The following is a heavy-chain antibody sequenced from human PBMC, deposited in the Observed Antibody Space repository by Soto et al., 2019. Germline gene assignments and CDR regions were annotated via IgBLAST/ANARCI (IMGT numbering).Heavy chain of an antibody. Sequence: SETLSLTCTVSGGSFKSGRYSWSRIRQPPGKGLEWIGYVYHTGRTSYNPSLKSRVSISMDTSKNQFSLNLDSVTAADTAVYFCARDFAYFDSWGQGTLVTVSS. D-gene: IGHD3-3*01. V-gene: IGHV4-61*01. J-gene: IGHJ4*02. CDR3: ARDFAYFDS. CDR1: GGSFKSGRYS. CDR2: VYHTGRT.